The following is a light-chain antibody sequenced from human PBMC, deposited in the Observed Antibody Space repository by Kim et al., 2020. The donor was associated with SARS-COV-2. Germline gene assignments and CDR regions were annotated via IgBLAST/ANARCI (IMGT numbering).Light chain of an antibody. CDR3: HQYVSSPYT. Sequence: LSPGEGATLSCRASQSFSINYLAWYQHKLGQAPRLLIYGTSIRATDIPDRCSGSGSGIDFTLTISRLEPEDFAVYYCHQYVSSPYTFGQGTKLEI. J-gene: IGKJ2*01. CDR1: QSFSINY. V-gene: IGKV3-20*01. CDR2: GTS.